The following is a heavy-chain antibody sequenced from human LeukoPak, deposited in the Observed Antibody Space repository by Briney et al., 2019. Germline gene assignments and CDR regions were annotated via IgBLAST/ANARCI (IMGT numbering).Heavy chain of an antibody. Sequence: ASVKVSCKASGYTFTGYYVHWVRQAPGQGLEWMGWINPNSGGTDYAQKFQGRVTMTRDTSISTAYMELDSLRSDDTAVYYCASGDHYDVLTGFQTPSHLSDYWGQGTPVTVSS. CDR2: INPNSGGT. CDR1: GYTFTGYY. J-gene: IGHJ4*02. CDR3: ASGDHYDVLTGFQTPSHLSDY. V-gene: IGHV1-2*02. D-gene: IGHD3-9*01.